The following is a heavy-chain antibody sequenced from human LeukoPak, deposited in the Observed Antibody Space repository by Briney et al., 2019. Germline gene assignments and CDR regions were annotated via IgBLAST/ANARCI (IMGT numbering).Heavy chain of an antibody. D-gene: IGHD3-10*01. V-gene: IGHV3-7*04. CDR1: GFTFSKFW. Sequence: GGSLRLSCAASGFTFSKFWMTWVRQAPGKGLEWVASINEDGGEIHYVDSVKGRFTISRDNAKNSLYLQMNSLTAEDTAVHFCVRAHHPGGWFDPWGQGTLVTVSS. CDR2: INEDGGEI. J-gene: IGHJ5*02. CDR3: VRAHHPGGWFDP.